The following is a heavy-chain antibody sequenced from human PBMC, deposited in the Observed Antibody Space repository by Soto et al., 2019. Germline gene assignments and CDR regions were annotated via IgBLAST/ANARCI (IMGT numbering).Heavy chain of an antibody. CDR3: AVTRGGYYGMDV. J-gene: IGHJ6*02. D-gene: IGHD3-10*01. CDR2: IYHSGST. V-gene: IGHV4-4*02. CDR1: GGSISSSNW. Sequence: QVQLQESGPGLVKPSGTLSLTCAVSGGSISSSNWWSWVRQPPGKGLEWIGEIYHSGSTNYNPSLESRVTISVDKAKNQFSLKLSSVTAADTAVYYCAVTRGGYYGMDVWGQGTTVTVSS.